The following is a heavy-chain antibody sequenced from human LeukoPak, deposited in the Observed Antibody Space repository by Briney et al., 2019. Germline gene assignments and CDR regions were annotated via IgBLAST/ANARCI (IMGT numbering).Heavy chain of an antibody. V-gene: IGHV3-7*01. CDR1: GFTFSRNW. CDR3: ARDPGLPRAYNVDY. J-gene: IGHJ4*02. D-gene: IGHD1-1*01. Sequence: GGSLRLSCGVSGFTFSRNWMTWVRQTPGKGLEWVAHIKEDGSETYYVDSVKGRFTVSRDNAMSSLYLQMNNLRAEDTAVYYCARDPGLPRAYNVDYWGQGTLVTVSS. CDR2: IKEDGSET.